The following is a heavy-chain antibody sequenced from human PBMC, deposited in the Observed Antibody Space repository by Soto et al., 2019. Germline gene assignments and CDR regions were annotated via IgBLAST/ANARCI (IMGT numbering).Heavy chain of an antibody. J-gene: IGHJ6*02. Sequence: GESLKISCKGSGYSFTSYWISWVRQMPGKGLEWMGRIDPSDSYTNYSPSFQGHVTISADKSISTAYLQWSSLKASDTAMYYCARPTVMVRGVITAYYYYGMDVWGQGTTVTVSS. CDR3: ARPTVMVRGVITAYYYYGMDV. CDR1: GYSFTSYW. D-gene: IGHD3-10*01. CDR2: IDPSDSYT. V-gene: IGHV5-10-1*01.